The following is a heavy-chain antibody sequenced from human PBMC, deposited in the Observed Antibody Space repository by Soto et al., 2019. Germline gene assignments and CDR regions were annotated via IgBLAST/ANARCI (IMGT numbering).Heavy chain of an antibody. D-gene: IGHD3-3*01. CDR2: ISGSGGNT. J-gene: IGHJ4*02. CDR1: VFSSSSYA. V-gene: IGHV3-23*01. Sequence: VGSLRLSCAFSVFSSSSYAMACVRHAPGKGLEWVSAISGSGGNTYYADSAKGRFTISRDNSKNTLYLQMNSLRAEDTAVYYCARDTSYDFWSEFDYWGQGIRVTVSS. CDR3: ARDTSYDFWSEFDY.